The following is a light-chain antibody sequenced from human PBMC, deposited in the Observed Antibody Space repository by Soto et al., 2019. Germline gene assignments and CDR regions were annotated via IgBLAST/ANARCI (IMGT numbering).Light chain of an antibody. CDR2: GVT. J-gene: IGLJ2*01. Sequence: TGTSSDVGGYNYVSWYQQHPGKAPKLMIYGVTNRPSGVSNRFSGSKSGNTASLTISGLQAEDEADYYCSSYTSSTTLSVVFGGGTKVTVL. CDR1: SSDVGGYNY. V-gene: IGLV2-14*01. CDR3: SSYTSSTTLSVV.